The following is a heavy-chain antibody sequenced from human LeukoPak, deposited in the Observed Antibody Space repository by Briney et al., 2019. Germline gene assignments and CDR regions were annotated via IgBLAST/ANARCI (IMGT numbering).Heavy chain of an antibody. CDR2: ISGSGGST. CDR1: GFTFSTYA. Sequence: PGGSLRLSCAASGFTFSTYAMSWVRQAPGKGLEWVSAISGSGGSTYYADSVKGRFTISRDNSKNTLYLQMNSLRAEDTAVYYCAKRLGYYDSSEGYFDQWGQGTLVTVSS. D-gene: IGHD3-22*01. V-gene: IGHV3-23*01. J-gene: IGHJ4*02. CDR3: AKRLGYYDSSEGYFDQ.